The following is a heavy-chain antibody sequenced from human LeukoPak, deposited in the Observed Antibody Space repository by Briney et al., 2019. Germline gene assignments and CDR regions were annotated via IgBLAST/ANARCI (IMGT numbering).Heavy chain of an antibody. J-gene: IGHJ3*02. CDR1: GGSISSRSYC. D-gene: IGHD2/OR15-2a*01. Sequence: SGTLSLTCTVSGGSISSRSYCWGWIRQPPGKGLEWVGSWYYSGSTYYNPSLKSRVTISVDTSKNQFSLKLSSVTAADTAVYYCARLPDREYAFDIWGQGTMVTVFS. CDR3: ARLPDREYAFDI. V-gene: IGHV4-39*01. CDR2: WYYSGST.